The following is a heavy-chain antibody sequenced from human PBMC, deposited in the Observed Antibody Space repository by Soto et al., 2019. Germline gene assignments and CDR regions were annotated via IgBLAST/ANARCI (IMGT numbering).Heavy chain of an antibody. CDR1: GYTFTSYA. J-gene: IGHJ6*02. Sequence: QVQLVQSGAEVKKPGASVKVSCKASGYTFTSYAMHWVRQAPGQRLEWMGWINAGNGNTKYSQKFQGRVTITRDTSASTAYMELSSLRSEDTAVYYCARDPSSLPFYYYYGMDVWGQGTTVTVSS. V-gene: IGHV1-3*01. CDR2: INAGNGNT. D-gene: IGHD2-15*01. CDR3: ARDPSSLPFYYYYGMDV.